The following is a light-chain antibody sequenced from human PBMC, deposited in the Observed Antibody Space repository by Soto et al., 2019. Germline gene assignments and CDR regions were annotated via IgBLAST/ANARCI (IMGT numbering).Light chain of an antibody. Sequence: EIVMTQSPATLSVSPGERATLSCRASQSISSNVAWYQQKPGQAPRLLIYGASNRAAGIPARFSGSGSGTEFTLSITSLQSEDFAVYHCQHYNDRPPWTFGQGTKVDIK. CDR3: QHYNDRPPWT. CDR2: GAS. J-gene: IGKJ1*01. CDR1: QSISSN. V-gene: IGKV3-15*01.